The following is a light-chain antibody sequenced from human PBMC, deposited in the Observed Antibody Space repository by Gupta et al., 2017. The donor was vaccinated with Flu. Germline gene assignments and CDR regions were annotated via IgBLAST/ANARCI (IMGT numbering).Light chain of an antibody. Sequence: DIVMTQSPDSLAVSLGERATINCKSSQSLLYSSNNKNYLAWYQQKPGQPPKLLIHWASTRQSGVPDRFSGSGSGTDFTLTISSLQAEDVAVYYCQQFDTTPLAFGPGTKVDIK. CDR1: QSLLYSSNNKNY. V-gene: IGKV4-1*01. CDR3: QQFDTTPLA. CDR2: WAS. J-gene: IGKJ3*01.